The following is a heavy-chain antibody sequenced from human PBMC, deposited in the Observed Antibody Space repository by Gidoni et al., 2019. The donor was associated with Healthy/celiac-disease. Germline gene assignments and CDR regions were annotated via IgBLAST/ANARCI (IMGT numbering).Heavy chain of an antibody. V-gene: IGHV3-74*01. J-gene: IGHJ3*02. Sequence: EVQLVESGGGLVQPWGSLRLSCAASGFTFRSYWMHWVRQAPGKGLVWVSRINSDGSSTSYADSVKGRFTISRDNAKNTLYLQMNSLRAEDTAVYYCARPSGGVGAPGAFDIWGQGTMVTVSS. D-gene: IGHD1-26*01. CDR2: INSDGSST. CDR1: GFTFRSYW. CDR3: ARPSGGVGAPGAFDI.